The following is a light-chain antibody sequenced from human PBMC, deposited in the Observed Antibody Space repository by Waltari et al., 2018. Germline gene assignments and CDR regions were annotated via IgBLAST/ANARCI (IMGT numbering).Light chain of an antibody. J-gene: IGLJ1*01. V-gene: IGLV2-23*01. CDR1: SSDVGRYNL. Sequence: QSALTPPASVSGSPGQSLTLSCTGTSSDVGRYNLVSWYQQHPGKAPKLMIYEGSKRPSGVSNRFSGSKSGNTASLTISGLQAEDEADYYCCSYAGSSTYVFGTGTKVTVL. CDR3: CSYAGSSTYV. CDR2: EGS.